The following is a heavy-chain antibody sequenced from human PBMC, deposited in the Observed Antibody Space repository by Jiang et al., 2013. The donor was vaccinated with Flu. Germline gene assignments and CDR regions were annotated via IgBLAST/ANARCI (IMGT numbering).Heavy chain of an antibody. CDR1: INSGYV. V-gene: IGHV4-38-2*02. D-gene: IGHD3-22*01. CDR3: ARDKMMYYFDSSGPYYFDH. Sequence: INSGYVLGRGSGQTPREGAWSGLEYLSYGITYYNPSLKSRVTMSVDTSKNQFSLKLSSVTAADTAVYYCARDKMMYYFDSSGPYYFDHWGQGTLVTVSS. J-gene: IGHJ4*02. CDR2: LSYGIT.